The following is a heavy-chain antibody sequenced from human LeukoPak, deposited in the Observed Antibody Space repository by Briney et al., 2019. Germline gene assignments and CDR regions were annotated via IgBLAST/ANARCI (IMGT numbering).Heavy chain of an antibody. CDR2: IHHSGNT. V-gene: IGHV4-30-4*01. Sequence: SQTLSLTCAVSGDSISSGDHYWSWIRQPPGKGLEWIGYIHHSGNTHYNPSLRNRAIISVDMSKNQFSLSLNSLTAADSVVYYCARAAAATNSWYYFDYWGRGTQVTVSS. CDR1: GDSISSGDHY. J-gene: IGHJ4*02. D-gene: IGHD2/OR15-2a*01. CDR3: ARAAAATNSWYYFDY.